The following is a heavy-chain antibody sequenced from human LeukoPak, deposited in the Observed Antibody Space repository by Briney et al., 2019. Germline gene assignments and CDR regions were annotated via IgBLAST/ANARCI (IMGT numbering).Heavy chain of an antibody. Sequence: SETLSLTCTVSGGPISSYYWSWIRQPPGKGLEWIGYIYYSGSTNYNPSLKSRVTISVDTSKNQFSLKLSSVTAADTAVYYCARDQSRGPPHAFYYYGSGGWFDPWGQGTLVTVSS. V-gene: IGHV4-59*01. D-gene: IGHD3-10*01. CDR2: IYYSGST. CDR3: ARDQSRGPPHAFYYYGSGGWFDP. J-gene: IGHJ5*02. CDR1: GGPISSYY.